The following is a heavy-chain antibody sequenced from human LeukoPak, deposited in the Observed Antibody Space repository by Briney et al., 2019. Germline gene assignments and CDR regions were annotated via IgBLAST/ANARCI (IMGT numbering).Heavy chain of an antibody. D-gene: IGHD6-13*01. CDR1: GGSISSGDYY. CDR3: ARGRSSSWSSFDY. CDR2: IYNNGRT. Sequence: SQTLSFTCTVSGGSISSGDYYWSWIRQPPGKGLEWIGYIYNNGRTYYNPSLKSRVTISVDTSKNLFSLKVSSVTAADAAVYYCARGRSSSWSSFDYWGQGTLVTVSS. V-gene: IGHV4-30-4*01. J-gene: IGHJ4*02.